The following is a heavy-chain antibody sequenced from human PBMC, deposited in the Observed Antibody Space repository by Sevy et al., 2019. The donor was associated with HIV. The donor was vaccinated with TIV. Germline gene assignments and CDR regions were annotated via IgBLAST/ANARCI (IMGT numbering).Heavy chain of an antibody. V-gene: IGHV1-18*04. CDR1: GYXXDMYG. D-gene: IGHD6-19*01. CDR2: ISTYNGNT. J-gene: IGHJ4*01. CDR3: ARATGMAVAGTGRXFDX. Sequence: ASVKVSCKISGYXXDMYGIAWVRQAXGQGLEWMGWISTYNGNTNYAQRFQGRVTMTTDTSTSVVYMELGGLRPDDTAVYYGARATGMAVAGTGRXFDXWGQGTLVTVSS.